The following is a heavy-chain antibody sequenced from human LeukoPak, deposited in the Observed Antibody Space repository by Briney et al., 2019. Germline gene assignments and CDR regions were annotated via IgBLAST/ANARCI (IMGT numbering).Heavy chain of an antibody. D-gene: IGHD1-26*01. Sequence: PGGSLRLSCAASGFTVSSNYMSWVRQAPGKGLEWVSVIYSGGSTYYADSVKGRFTISRDNSKNTLYLQMNSLRAEDTAVYYCAKDGRDYSGTYYFDYWGQGTLVTVSS. CDR1: GFTVSSNY. CDR3: AKDGRDYSGTYYFDY. J-gene: IGHJ4*02. CDR2: IYSGGST. V-gene: IGHV3-53*01.